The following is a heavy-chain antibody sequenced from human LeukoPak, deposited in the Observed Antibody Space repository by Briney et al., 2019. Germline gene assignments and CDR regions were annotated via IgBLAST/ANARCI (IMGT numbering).Heavy chain of an antibody. Sequence: SETLSLTCTVSGGSISSYYWSWIRQPPGKGLEWIGYIYDSGSTNYNPSLKTRATISIDTSKNQLSLTLTSVTAADTAVYYCARVGSGGAWFDFWGQGTLVSVSS. V-gene: IGHV4-59*13. CDR3: ARVGSGGAWFDF. CDR2: IYDSGST. CDR1: GGSISSYY. D-gene: IGHD6-19*01. J-gene: IGHJ4*02.